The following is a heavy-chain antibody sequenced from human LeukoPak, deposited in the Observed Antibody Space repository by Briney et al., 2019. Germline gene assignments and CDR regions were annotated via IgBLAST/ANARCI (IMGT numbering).Heavy chain of an antibody. J-gene: IGHJ4*02. Sequence: ASVKVSCKASGYTFTSYYMHWVRQAPGQGLEWMGIINPSGGSTSYAQKFQGGVTMTRDTSTSTVYMELSSLRSEDTAVYYCARDLWGLHDYGDYGGLVDYWGQGTLVTVSS. CDR1: GYTFTSYY. D-gene: IGHD4-17*01. CDR3: ARDLWGLHDYGDYGGLVDY. CDR2: INPSGGST. V-gene: IGHV1-46*01.